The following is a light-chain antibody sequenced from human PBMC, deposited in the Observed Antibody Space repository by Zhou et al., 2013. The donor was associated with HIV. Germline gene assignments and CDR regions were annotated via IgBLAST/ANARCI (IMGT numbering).Light chain of an antibody. CDR1: QSVSSSS. Sequence: ENVLTQSPGTLSLSPGERATLSCRASQSVSSSSLAWYQQKPGQAPRLLIYGASSRATGIPGRFSGSGSGTDFALTISRLEPEDFAVYYCQQYGSSPRITFGPGTKVDIK. CDR3: QQYGSSPRIT. J-gene: IGKJ3*01. CDR2: GAS. V-gene: IGKV3-20*01.